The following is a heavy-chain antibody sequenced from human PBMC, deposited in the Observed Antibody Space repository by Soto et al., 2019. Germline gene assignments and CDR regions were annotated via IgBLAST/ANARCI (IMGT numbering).Heavy chain of an antibody. D-gene: IGHD4-4*01. V-gene: IGHV4-34*01. CDR1: GGSFSGYY. CDR2: INHSGST. J-gene: IGHJ6*03. Sequence: SETLSLTCAVYGGSFSGYYWSWIRQPPGKGLEWIGEINHSGSTNYNPSLKSRVTISVDTSKNQFSLKLSSVTAADTAVYYCARTVLAYYYMDVWGKGTTVTVSS. CDR3: ARTVLAYYYMDV.